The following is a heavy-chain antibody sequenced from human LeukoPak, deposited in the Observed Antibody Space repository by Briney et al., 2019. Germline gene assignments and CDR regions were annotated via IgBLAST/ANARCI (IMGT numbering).Heavy chain of an antibody. CDR3: TRVRSGNDFDY. D-gene: IGHD3-10*01. Sequence: GGSLRLSCSASGFTFGDHAMSWVRQAPGKGLEWVGFIRSKGYGGTIEYAASVEGRFSLSRDDSKSFVYLQMSSLKTEDTAVYYCTRVRSGNDFDYWGQGTLATVSS. CDR1: GFTFGDHA. V-gene: IGHV3-49*04. J-gene: IGHJ4*02. CDR2: IRSKGYGGTI.